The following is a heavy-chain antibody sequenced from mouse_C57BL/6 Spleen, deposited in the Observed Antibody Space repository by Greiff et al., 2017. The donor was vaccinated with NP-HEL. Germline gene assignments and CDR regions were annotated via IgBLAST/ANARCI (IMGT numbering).Heavy chain of an antibody. V-gene: IGHV1-22*01. J-gene: IGHJ2*01. CDR2: INPNNGGT. D-gene: IGHD2-3*01. CDR1: GYTFTDYN. CDR3: ARWPSYDGYSYFDY. Sequence: VQLKESGPELVKPGASVKMSCKASGYTFTDYNMHWVKQSHGKSLEWIGYINPNNGGTSYNQKFKGKATLTVNTSSSTAYMELRSLTSEDSAVYYCARWPSYDGYSYFDYWGQGTTLTVSS.